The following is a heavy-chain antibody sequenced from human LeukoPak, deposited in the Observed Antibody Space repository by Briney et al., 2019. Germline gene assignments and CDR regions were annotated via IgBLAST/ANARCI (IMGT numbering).Heavy chain of an antibody. CDR2: INHSGST. V-gene: IGHV4-34*01. Sequence: PSETLSLTCAVYGGSFSGYYWRWIRQPPGKGLEWIGEINHSGSTNYNPSLKSRVTISVDTSKNQFSLKLSSVTAADTAVYYCAVKTGTTLNWFDPWGQGTLVTVSS. J-gene: IGHJ5*02. D-gene: IGHD1-7*01. CDR1: GGSFSGYY. CDR3: AVKTGTTLNWFDP.